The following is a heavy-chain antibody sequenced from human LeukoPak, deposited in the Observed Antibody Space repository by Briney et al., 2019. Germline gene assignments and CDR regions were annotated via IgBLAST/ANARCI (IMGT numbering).Heavy chain of an antibody. D-gene: IGHD1-26*01. CDR2: ISSSSSYI. CDR1: GFTFSSYS. V-gene: IGHV3-21*01. CDR3: ARDQFGSSVHYY. J-gene: IGHJ4*02. Sequence: GGSLRLSCAASGFTFSSYSMNWVRQAPGKGLEWVSSISSSSSYIYYADSVKGRFTISRDNAKNSLYLQMNSLRAEDTAVYYCARDQFGSSVHYYWGQGALVTVSS.